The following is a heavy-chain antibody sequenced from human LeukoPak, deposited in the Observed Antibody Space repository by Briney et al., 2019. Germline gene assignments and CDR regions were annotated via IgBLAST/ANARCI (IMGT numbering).Heavy chain of an antibody. CDR2: INHGEST. Sequence: SETLSLTCAVYGGSFRGYFWSWVRQPPGRGLEWIGEINHGESTDYNPSFKSRVTISGDTSKNQFSLKMTSVTAADTAVYYCAREREQRRKKQYSTGYDCWGQGTLVTVSS. D-gene: IGHD6-19*01. J-gene: IGHJ4*02. CDR1: GGSFRGYF. CDR3: AREREQRRKKQYSTGYDC. V-gene: IGHV4-34*01.